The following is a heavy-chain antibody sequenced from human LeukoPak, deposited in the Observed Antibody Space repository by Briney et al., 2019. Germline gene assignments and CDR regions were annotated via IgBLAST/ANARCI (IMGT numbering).Heavy chain of an antibody. CDR3: ARLTYSSSCLVY. D-gene: IGHD6-13*01. CDR2: INPNSGGT. V-gene: IGHV1-2*02. Sequence: ASVKVSCKASGYTFTGYYMHWVRQAPGQGLDWMGWINPNSGGTNYAQKFQGRVTMTRDTSISTAYMELSRLRSDDTAVYYCARLTYSSSCLVYWGQGTLVTVSS. J-gene: IGHJ4*02. CDR1: GYTFTGYY.